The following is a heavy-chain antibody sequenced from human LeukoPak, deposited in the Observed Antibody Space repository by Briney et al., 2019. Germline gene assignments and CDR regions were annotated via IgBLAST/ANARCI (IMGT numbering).Heavy chain of an antibody. CDR3: AKDISVACTGGYFDY. Sequence: PGGSLRLSCAASGFTFDDYAMHWVRQAPGKGLEWVSGISWNSGSIGYADSVKGRFTISRDNAKNSLYLQMNSLRAEDMALYYCAKDISVACTGGYFDYWGQGTLVTVSS. D-gene: IGHD6-19*01. J-gene: IGHJ4*02. CDR1: GFTFDDYA. CDR2: ISWNSGSI. V-gene: IGHV3-9*03.